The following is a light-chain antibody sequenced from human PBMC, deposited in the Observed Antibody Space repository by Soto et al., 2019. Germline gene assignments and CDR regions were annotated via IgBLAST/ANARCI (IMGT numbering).Light chain of an antibody. CDR3: QSYDSSPWV. CDR1: SSNIGAGYD. V-gene: IGLV1-40*01. CDR2: GNS. J-gene: IGLJ3*02. Sequence: QSALTQPPSVSGAPGQRVTISCTGSSSNIGAGYDVHWYQQLPGTAPKLLIYGNSNRPSGVPDRFSGSKSGTSASLAITGLQAEDEADYYCQSYDSSPWVFGGGTKVTVL.